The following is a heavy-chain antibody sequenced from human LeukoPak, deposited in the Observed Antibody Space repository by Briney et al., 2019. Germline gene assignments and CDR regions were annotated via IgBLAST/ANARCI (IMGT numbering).Heavy chain of an antibody. D-gene: IGHD7-27*01. Sequence: GGSLRLSCAASGFIVSDNYMSWVRQAPGKGLEWVSVIYSGGNTYYADSVKGRFTISRDNSKNTLYLQMNSLRAEDTAVYYCAKDGGLWVSAHWGDSWGRGTLVTVSS. CDR2: IYSGGNT. CDR1: GFIVSDNY. CDR3: AKDGGLWVSAHWGDS. J-gene: IGHJ4*02. V-gene: IGHV3-53*01.